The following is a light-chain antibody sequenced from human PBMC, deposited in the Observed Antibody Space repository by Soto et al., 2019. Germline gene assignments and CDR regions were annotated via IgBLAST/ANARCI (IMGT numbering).Light chain of an antibody. CDR1: QSFSGT. CDR3: QQYDTYSRT. CDR2: DAS. V-gene: IGKV1-5*01. J-gene: IGKJ1*01. Sequence: DIPMTQSPSTLSASVGDRVTITCRASQSFSGTLAWYQQKPGKAPKLLIFDASSLERGVPSRFSGSGSGTEFTLTISSLQPDDFATYYCQQYDTYSRTFGQGTRVEIK.